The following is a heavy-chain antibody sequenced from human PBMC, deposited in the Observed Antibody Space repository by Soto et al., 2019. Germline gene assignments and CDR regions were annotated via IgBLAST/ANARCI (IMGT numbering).Heavy chain of an antibody. CDR1: GFTCNDSA. V-gene: IGHV1-58*01. Sequence: SVKVSCKASGFTCNDSAVQWMRQARGQRLEWIGWIVVGSANTNYAQKFRERVSITRDMSKRTAHMELRSRASEDTAVYNCAAGAITIFAVVIPLWFDPWGQGTLVTVSS. CDR3: AAGAITIFAVVIPLWFDP. D-gene: IGHD3-3*01. CDR2: IVVGSANT. J-gene: IGHJ5*02.